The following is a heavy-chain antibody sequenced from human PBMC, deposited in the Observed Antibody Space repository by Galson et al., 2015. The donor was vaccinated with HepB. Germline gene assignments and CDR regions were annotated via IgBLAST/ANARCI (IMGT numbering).Heavy chain of an antibody. CDR2: IYPGDSDT. CDR1: GYSFTSYW. V-gene: IGHV5-51*01. CDR3: ASGGRKYYDFWSGYYIPDAFDI. D-gene: IGHD3-3*01. J-gene: IGHJ3*02. Sequence: QSGAEVKKPGESLKISCKGSGYSFTSYWIGWVRQMPGKGLEWMGIIYPGDSDTRYSPSFQGQVTISADKSISTAYLQWSSLKASDAAMYYCASGGRKYYDFWSGYYIPDAFDIWGQRTMVTVSS.